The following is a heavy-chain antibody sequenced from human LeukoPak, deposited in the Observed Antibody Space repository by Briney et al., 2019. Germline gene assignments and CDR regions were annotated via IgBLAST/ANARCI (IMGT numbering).Heavy chain of an antibody. CDR3: AKARTTDRYCSSTSCKRPYYYYGMDV. CDR2: ISGSGGST. D-gene: IGHD2-2*01. J-gene: IGHJ6*02. Sequence: PGGSLRLPCAASGSTFSSYAMSWVRQAPGKGLEWVSAISGSGGSTYYADSVKGRFTISRDNSKNTLYLQMNSLRAEDTAVYYCAKARTTDRYCSSTSCKRPYYYYGMDVWGQGTTVTVSS. V-gene: IGHV3-23*01. CDR1: GSTFSSYA.